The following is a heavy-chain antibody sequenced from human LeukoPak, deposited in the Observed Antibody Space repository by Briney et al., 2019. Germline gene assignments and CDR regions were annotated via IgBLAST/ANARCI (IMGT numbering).Heavy chain of an antibody. CDR2: ILSDATKA. CDR3: VKDPIAAVGTRGFDY. CDR1: GLTFSSYG. Sequence: GGSLRLSCTASGLTFSSYGIHWVRQAPGKGLEWVAFILSDATKAYYVDSVRGRFTLSRDNSKNTVYLQINSLRVEDTAVYHCVKDPIAAVGTRGFDYWGQGTLVAVSS. V-gene: IGHV3-30*02. J-gene: IGHJ4*02. D-gene: IGHD6-13*01.